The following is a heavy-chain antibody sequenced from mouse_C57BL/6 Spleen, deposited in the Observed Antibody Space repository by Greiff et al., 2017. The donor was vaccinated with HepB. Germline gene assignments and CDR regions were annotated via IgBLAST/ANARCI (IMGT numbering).Heavy chain of an antibody. D-gene: IGHD1-1*01. J-gene: IGHJ2*01. V-gene: IGHV5-4*01. CDR2: ISDGGSYT. Sequence: EVQLVESGGGLVKPGGSLKLSCAASGFTFSSYAMSWVRQTPEKRLEWVATISDGGSYTYYPDNVKGRFTISRDNAKNNLYLQMSHLKSEDTAMYYCAREGTTVVAWDYWGQGTTLTVSS. CDR3: AREGTTVVAWDY. CDR1: GFTFSSYA.